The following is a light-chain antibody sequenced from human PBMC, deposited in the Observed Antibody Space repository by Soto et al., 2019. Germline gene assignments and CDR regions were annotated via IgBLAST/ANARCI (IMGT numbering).Light chain of an antibody. V-gene: IGKV3-20*01. J-gene: IGKJ5*01. CDR3: QQYGGAPPVT. CDR2: GAS. Sequence: EIVLTQSPGTLSLSPGERATLSCRASQSVSSSYLAWYQQKPGQAPRLLIYGASSMATGIPDRFSASGSGTYFTLTISRLEPEDFAVYYCQQYGGAPPVTFGQGTRLEIK. CDR1: QSVSSSY.